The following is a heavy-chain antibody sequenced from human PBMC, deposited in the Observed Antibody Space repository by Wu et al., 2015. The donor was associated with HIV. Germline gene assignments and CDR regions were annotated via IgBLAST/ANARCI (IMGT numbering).Heavy chain of an antibody. J-gene: IGHJ4*02. CDR2: INPNTGGT. CDR1: GYTFTGYY. Sequence: QVHLVQSGTEVKKPGASVKVSCKASGYTFTGYYMHWVRQAPGQGLEWMGRINPNTGGTNYAQSFQGRVTMTRDTSISSAYMELSSLTSDDTALYYCAIIFGLVGEDYWGQGTLVTVSS. V-gene: IGHV1-2*02. D-gene: IGHD3/OR15-3a*01. CDR3: AIIFGLVGEDY.